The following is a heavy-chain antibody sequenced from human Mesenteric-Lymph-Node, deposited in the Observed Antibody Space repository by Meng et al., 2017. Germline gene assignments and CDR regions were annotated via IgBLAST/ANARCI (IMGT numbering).Heavy chain of an antibody. Sequence: ASVKVSCKACGYTLTRYEINWVRQATGQGLEWMGWMNPNSGNTGYAQKFQGRVTITRNTSISTAYMELSSLRSGDTAVYYCARVPDGDYHWGYYYYGMDVWGQGTTVTVSS. J-gene: IGHJ6*02. CDR1: GYTLTRYE. D-gene: IGHD4-17*01. CDR2: MNPNSGNT. V-gene: IGHV1-8*03. CDR3: ARVPDGDYHWGYYYYGMDV.